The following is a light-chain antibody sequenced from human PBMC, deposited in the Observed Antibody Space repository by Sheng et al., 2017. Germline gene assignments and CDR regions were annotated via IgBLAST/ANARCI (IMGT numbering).Light chain of an antibody. Sequence: AIRMTQSPSSLSASTGDRVTITCRASQGISSYLAWYQQKPGKAPQLLIYKASRLQSGVPSKFSGSGSGTDFTLTISSLQPEDFATYYCQQYNSYPLTFGGGTKVEIK. CDR3: QQYNSYPLT. CDR2: KAS. CDR1: QGISSY. J-gene: IGKJ4*01. V-gene: IGKV1-8*01.